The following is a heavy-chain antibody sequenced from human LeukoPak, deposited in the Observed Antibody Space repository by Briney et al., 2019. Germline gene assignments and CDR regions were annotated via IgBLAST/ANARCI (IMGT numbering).Heavy chain of an antibody. J-gene: IGHJ6*03. CDR3: ARRWNYGRNYYVDV. CDR1: GGSFSNYY. Sequence: SETLSLTCAVYGGSFSNYYWSWIRQPPGKGLEWIGEINDSGRINYNPSLMSRVTVSVDTSKNQFSLRLTSVTATDTAVYYCARRWNYGRNYYVDVWGNGATVSVSS. D-gene: IGHD1-7*01. V-gene: IGHV4-34*01. CDR2: INDSGRI.